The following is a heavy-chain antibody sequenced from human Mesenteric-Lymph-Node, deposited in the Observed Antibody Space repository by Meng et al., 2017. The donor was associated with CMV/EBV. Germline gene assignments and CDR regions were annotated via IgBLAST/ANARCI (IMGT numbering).Heavy chain of an antibody. CDR1: GGSFSGYY. D-gene: IGHD4-23*01. CDR2: INHSGST. V-gene: IGHV4-34*01. CDR3: ARHQRWLKSEGGFNY. J-gene: IGHJ4*02. Sequence: QVQLKQVGAGLLKPSETLSPTCAVYGGSFSGYYWSWIRQPPGKGLEWIGEINHSGSTNYNPSLKSRVTISVDTSKNQFSLKLSSVTAADTAVYYCARHQRWLKSEGGFNYWGQGTLVTVSS.